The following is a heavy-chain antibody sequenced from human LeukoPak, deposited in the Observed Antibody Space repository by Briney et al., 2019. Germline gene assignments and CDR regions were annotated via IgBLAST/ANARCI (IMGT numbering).Heavy chain of an antibody. CDR3: ARSSTQQLYAFDI. D-gene: IGHD2-2*01. V-gene: IGHV3-74*01. CDR2: INSDGSST. Sequence: PGGSLRLSCAASGFTFSSYGMHWVRQAPGKGLVWVSRINSDGSSTSYADSVKGRFTISRDNAKNTLYLQMNSLRAEDTAVYYCARSSTQQLYAFDIWGQGTMVTVSS. CDR1: GFTFSSYG. J-gene: IGHJ3*02.